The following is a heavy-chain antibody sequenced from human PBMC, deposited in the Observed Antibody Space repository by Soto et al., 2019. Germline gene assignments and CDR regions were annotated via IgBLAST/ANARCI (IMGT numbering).Heavy chain of an antibody. J-gene: IGHJ4*02. Sequence: SETLSLTCSVSGDSINSDKYYWGWIRQPPGKGLEWIGSIYYRGNTYYNPSLQTRVTISLDKPRSQFSLKLNSVTAADSAVYFCARLEGLATISYYFDYWGQGTLVTVSS. CDR1: GDSINSDKYY. CDR3: ARLEGLATISYYFDY. D-gene: IGHD3-9*01. V-gene: IGHV4-39*01. CDR2: IYYRGNT.